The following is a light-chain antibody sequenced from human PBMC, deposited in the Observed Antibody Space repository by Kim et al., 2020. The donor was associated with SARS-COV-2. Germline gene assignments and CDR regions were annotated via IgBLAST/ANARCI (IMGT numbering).Light chain of an antibody. Sequence: QSALTQPASVSGSPGQSITISCTGASTDIRSYKYVSWYQHHPGKAPRLMIYEVSNRPSGVSNRFSGSRSGDTASLTISGLQAEDEADYSCSSYTSSSTLEVFGGGTQLTVL. V-gene: IGLV2-14*01. CDR3: SSYTSSSTLEV. CDR2: EVS. CDR1: STDIRSYKY. J-gene: IGLJ2*01.